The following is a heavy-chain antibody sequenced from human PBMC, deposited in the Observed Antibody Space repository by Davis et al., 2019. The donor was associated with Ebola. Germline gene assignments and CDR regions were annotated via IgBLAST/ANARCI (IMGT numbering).Heavy chain of an antibody. Sequence: GESLKISCVASGFTFINYGMSWVRQAPGKGLEWVSGIGVSGGSTYADSVKGRFTISRDNSQNTVYLQMTGLRAEDTAIYYCAKGPTRSGYYWGQGTLVTVSS. CDR3: AKGPTRSGYY. D-gene: IGHD6-19*01. V-gene: IGHV3-23*01. J-gene: IGHJ4*02. CDR2: IGVSGGST. CDR1: GFTFINYG.